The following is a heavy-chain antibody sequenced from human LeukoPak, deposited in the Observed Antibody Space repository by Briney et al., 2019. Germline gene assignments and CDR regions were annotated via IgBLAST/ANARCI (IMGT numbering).Heavy chain of an antibody. CDR3: AKSSVVAATLGY. D-gene: IGHD2-15*01. CDR2: ISYDGSNK. CDR1: GFTFSSYG. V-gene: IGHV3-30*18. J-gene: IGHJ4*02. Sequence: GRSLRLSCAASGFTFSSYGMHWVRQAPGKGLEWVAVISYDGSNKYYADSVKGRFTISRDNSKNTLYLQMNSLRAEDTAVYYCAKSSVVAATLGYWGQGTLVTVSS.